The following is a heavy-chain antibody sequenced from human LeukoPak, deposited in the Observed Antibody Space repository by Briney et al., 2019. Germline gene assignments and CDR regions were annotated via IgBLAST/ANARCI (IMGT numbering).Heavy chain of an antibody. CDR3: AKRSGYTTGWFFDF. D-gene: IGHD6-19*01. CDR1: GFSFSSYA. CDR2: ISGSGDNT. J-gene: IGHJ4*02. V-gene: IGHV3-23*01. Sequence: GGSLKLSCAASGFSFSSYAMSWVRQAPGKGLEWVSSISGSGDNTYYAESVKGRFTISRDNSKNTLFLQMNSLRAEDSAVFYCAKRSGYTTGWFFDFWGQGTLVTVSS.